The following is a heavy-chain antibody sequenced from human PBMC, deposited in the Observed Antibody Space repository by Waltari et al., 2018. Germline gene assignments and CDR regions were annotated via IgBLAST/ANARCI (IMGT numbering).Heavy chain of an antibody. CDR1: GGSISSYY. J-gene: IGHJ4*02. Sequence: QVQLQESGPGLVKPSETLSLTCTVSGGSISSYYWSWIRQPPGKGLEWIGYIYYSGSTNYNPSLKSRVTISVETSKNQFSRKLSSGTAADTAVYYCARVAVAWENGYNSGFVPYYFDYWGQGTLVTVSS. V-gene: IGHV4-59*01. CDR2: IYYSGST. D-gene: IGHD5-12*01. CDR3: ARVAVAWENGYNSGFVPYYFDY.